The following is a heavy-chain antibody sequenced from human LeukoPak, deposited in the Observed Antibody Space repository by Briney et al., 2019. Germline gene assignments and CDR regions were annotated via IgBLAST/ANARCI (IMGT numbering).Heavy chain of an antibody. CDR2: IYHSGST. CDR1: GGSITSYY. D-gene: IGHD3-16*02. Sequence: SETLSLTCTVSGGSITSYYWSWIRQPPGKGLEWIGYIYHSGSTYFNPSLKGRITISVDTSKNQFSLKLSSVTAADTALYYCARSYYDYVWGSYPIDPWGQGTLVTVSS. V-gene: IGHV4-59*01. J-gene: IGHJ5*02. CDR3: ARSYYDYVWGSYPIDP.